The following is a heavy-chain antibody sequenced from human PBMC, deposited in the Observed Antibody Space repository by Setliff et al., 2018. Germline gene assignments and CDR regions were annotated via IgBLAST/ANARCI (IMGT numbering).Heavy chain of an antibody. D-gene: IGHD1-1*01. CDR2: IFYDGNT. V-gene: IGHV4-39*07. CDR1: DASIGGSGYY. Sequence: SETLSLTCTVSDASIGGSGYYWGWIRQHPGKGLEWIGSIFYDGNTFYNPSLKSRVTMSVDTSKNQFSLKLSSVTAADTAVYYCATLRTSTHFDYWGQGTLVTVSS. CDR3: ATLRTSTHFDY. J-gene: IGHJ4*02.